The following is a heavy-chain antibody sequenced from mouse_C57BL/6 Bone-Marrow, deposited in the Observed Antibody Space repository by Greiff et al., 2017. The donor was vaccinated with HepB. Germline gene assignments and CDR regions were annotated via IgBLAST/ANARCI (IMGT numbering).Heavy chain of an antibody. J-gene: IGHJ2*01. CDR3: ARNDWDYGYAFDY. Sequence: QVQLQQSGPGLVQPSQSLSITCTVSGFSLTSYGVHWVRQSPGKGLEWLGVIWSGGSTDYNAAFISRLSISKDNSTSQVFFKMNSLQADDTAIYYCARNDWDYGYAFDYWGQGTTLTVSS. CDR1: GFSLTSYG. V-gene: IGHV2-2*01. CDR2: IWSGGST. D-gene: IGHD2-2*01.